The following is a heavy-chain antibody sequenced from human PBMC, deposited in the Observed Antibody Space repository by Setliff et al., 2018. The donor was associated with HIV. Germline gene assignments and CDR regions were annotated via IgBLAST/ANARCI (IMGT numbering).Heavy chain of an antibody. CDR1: GYTFINYG. Sequence: ASVKVSCKASGYTFINYGINWLRQAPGQGPEWVGWINPYNGNTKYGQKFQGTVTMTRDTTTSTAYLELRRLRSDDTAVYFCARGGPARVALLYWFDPWGQGTLVTVSS. CDR2: INPYNGNT. D-gene: IGHD2-21*01. J-gene: IGHJ5*02. V-gene: IGHV1-18*01. CDR3: ARGGPARVALLYWFDP.